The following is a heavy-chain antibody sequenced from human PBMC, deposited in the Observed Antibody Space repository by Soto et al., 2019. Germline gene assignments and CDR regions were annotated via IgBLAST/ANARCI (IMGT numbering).Heavy chain of an antibody. CDR3: ARDLEYQLSSFDY. D-gene: IGHD2-2*01. V-gene: IGHV3-21*01. Sequence: PGGSLRLSCAASGFTFSSYSMNWVRQAPGKGLEWVSSISSSSSYIYYADSVKGRFTISRDNAKNSLYLQMNSLRAEDTAVYYCARDLEYQLSSFDYWGQGTLVTVSS. CDR2: ISSSSSYI. J-gene: IGHJ4*02. CDR1: GFTFSSYS.